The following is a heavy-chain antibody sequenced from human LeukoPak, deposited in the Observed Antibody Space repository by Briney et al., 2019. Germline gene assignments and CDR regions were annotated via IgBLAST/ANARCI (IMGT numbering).Heavy chain of an antibody. CDR1: AFTFSSYA. Sequence: PRGSLRLSCAASAFTFSSYAMNWVRQAPGKGLEWVSGISTSGDRTYYADSVKGRFTISRDNSKNTLYLQMNNLRAEDTAGYYCSQRNTATNAFDIWGQGTVITVSS. CDR3: SQRNTATNAFDI. J-gene: IGHJ3*02. CDR2: ISTSGDRT. D-gene: IGHD5-18*01. V-gene: IGHV3-23*01.